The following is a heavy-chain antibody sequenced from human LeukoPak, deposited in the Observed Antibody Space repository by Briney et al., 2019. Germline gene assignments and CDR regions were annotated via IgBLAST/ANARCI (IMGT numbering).Heavy chain of an antibody. Sequence: GGSLRLSCAASGFTFDDYAMHWVRQAPGKGLEWVSGISWNSGSIGYADSVKGRFTISRDNAKNSLYLQMNSLRAEDTALYYCAKDLDDSSGFDYWGQGTLVTVSS. V-gene: IGHV3-9*01. CDR1: GFTFDDYA. J-gene: IGHJ4*02. CDR3: AKDLDDSSGFDY. CDR2: ISWNSGSI. D-gene: IGHD3-22*01.